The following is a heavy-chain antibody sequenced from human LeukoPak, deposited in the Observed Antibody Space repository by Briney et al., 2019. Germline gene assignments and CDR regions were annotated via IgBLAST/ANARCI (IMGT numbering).Heavy chain of an antibody. CDR1: GYTLTSYN. D-gene: IGHD4-17*01. Sequence: ASVKVSCKASGYTLTSYNINCVRQATREGREWIGWMKPNSVKTGYAQKFQGRVTLTRNTSISTAYMEQSSLRSEDAAVYYCVRSTVTPPDYWGEGALVTVSS. CDR3: VRSTVTPPDY. J-gene: IGHJ4*02. V-gene: IGHV1-8*03. CDR2: MKPNSVKT.